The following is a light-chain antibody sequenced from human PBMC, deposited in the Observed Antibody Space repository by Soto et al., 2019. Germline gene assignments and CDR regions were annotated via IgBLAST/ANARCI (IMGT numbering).Light chain of an antibody. CDR3: SSYTSNSTLI. J-gene: IGLJ2*01. V-gene: IGLV2-14*03. CDR2: DVS. Sequence: QSALTQPASVSGSPGQSITISCTGTTSDIGGYNYVSWYRHPPGKPPQVMIYDVSNRRSGISDRFSGSKSGNTASLTISGFQAEDEGDYYCSSYTSNSTLIFGGGTKLTVL. CDR1: TSDIGGYNY.